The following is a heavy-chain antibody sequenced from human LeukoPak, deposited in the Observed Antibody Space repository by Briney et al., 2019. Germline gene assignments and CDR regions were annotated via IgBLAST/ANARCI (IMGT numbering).Heavy chain of an antibody. CDR3: ARGKGLDY. CDR1: GGSFSGYY. V-gene: IGHV4-34*01. CDR2: INHSGST. Sequence: SETRSLTCAVYGGSFSGYYWSWIRQPPGKGLEWIGEINHSGSTNYNPSLKSRVTISVDTSKTQFSLKLSSVTAADTAVYYCARGKGLDYWGEGTLVTVSS. J-gene: IGHJ4*02.